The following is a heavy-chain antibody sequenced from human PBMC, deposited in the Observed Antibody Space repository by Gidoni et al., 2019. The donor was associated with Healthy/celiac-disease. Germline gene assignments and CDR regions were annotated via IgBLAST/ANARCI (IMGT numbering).Heavy chain of an antibody. Sequence: QVQLQESVPGLVKPSRTLSHPCTVPGGSISSGGYYWSWLRQHPGKGLEWIGYIYYSGSTYYNPSLKCRVTISVDTSKNQFSLMLSSVTAADTAVYYCARGSYGDYVVWGQGTLVTVSS. CDR2: IYYSGST. V-gene: IGHV4-31*03. CDR1: GGSISSGGYY. J-gene: IGHJ4*02. D-gene: IGHD4-17*01. CDR3: ARGSYGDYVV.